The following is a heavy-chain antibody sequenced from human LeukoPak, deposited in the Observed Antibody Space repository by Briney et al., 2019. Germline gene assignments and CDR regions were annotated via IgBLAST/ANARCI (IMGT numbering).Heavy chain of an antibody. CDR1: GGSISSGDYY. D-gene: IGHD2-2*01. Sequence: SETLSLTCTVSGGSISSGDYYWSWIRQPPGKGLEWIGYIYYSGSTYYNPSLKSRVTISVDTSKNQFSLKLSSVTAADTAVYYCARARDIVVVPALFDPWGQGTLVTVSS. CDR3: ARARDIVVVPALFDP. V-gene: IGHV4-30-4*01. CDR2: IYYSGST. J-gene: IGHJ5*02.